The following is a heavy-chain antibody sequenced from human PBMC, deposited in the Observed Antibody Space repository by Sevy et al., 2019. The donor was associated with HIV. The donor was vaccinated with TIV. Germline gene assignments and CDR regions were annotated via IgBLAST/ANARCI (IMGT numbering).Heavy chain of an antibody. CDR3: ANAALVAAAYYFDD. J-gene: IGHJ4*02. CDR2: ISDTGGSP. Sequence: GGSLRLSCPASGFTFSRYAMSWVRQAPGKGLEWVSAISDTGGSPYYADSVKGRLTISRDNSKNTLYLRMNSLRAEDTALYYCANAALVAAAYYFDDWGQGTLVTVSS. D-gene: IGHD6-25*01. CDR1: GFTFSRYA. V-gene: IGHV3-23*01.